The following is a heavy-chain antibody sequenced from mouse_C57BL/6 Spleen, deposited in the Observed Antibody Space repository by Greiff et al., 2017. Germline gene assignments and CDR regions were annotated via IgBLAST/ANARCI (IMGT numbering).Heavy chain of an antibody. CDR3: ARSLLLRSYYFDY. CDR1: GYSFTGYF. D-gene: IGHD1-1*01. CDR2: INPYNGDT. Sequence: EVQLQESGPELVKPGDSVKISCKASGYSFTGYFMNWVMQSHGKSLEWIGRINPYNGDTFYNQKFKGKATLTVDKSSSTAHMELRSLTSEDSAVYYCARSLLLRSYYFDYWGQGTTLTVSS. J-gene: IGHJ2*01. V-gene: IGHV1-20*01.